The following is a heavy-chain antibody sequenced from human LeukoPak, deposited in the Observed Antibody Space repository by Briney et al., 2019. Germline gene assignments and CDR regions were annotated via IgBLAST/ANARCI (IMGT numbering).Heavy chain of an antibody. J-gene: IGHJ4*02. CDR2: IYYSGST. D-gene: IGHD6-19*01. V-gene: IGHV4-39*01. Sequence: SETLSLTCTVSGGSISSSSYYWGWIRQPPGKGLEWIGSIYYSGSTYYNPSLKSRVTISVDTSKNQFSLKLSSVTAADTAVYYCARLLLPRGIAVAGGDYWGQGTLVTVSS. CDR3: ARLLLPRGIAVAGGDY. CDR1: GGSISSSSYY.